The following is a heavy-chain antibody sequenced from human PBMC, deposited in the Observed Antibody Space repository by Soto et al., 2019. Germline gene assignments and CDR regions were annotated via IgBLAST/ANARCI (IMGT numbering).Heavy chain of an antibody. CDR2: ISAYNGNT. Sequence: GASVKVSCKASGYTLTSYGISWVRQAPGQGLEWMGWISAYNGNTNYAQKLQGRVTMTTDTSTSTAYMELRSLRSDDTAVYYCARDRTLWFGEPSGYFDYWGQGTLVTVSS. D-gene: IGHD3-10*01. CDR3: ARDRTLWFGEPSGYFDY. J-gene: IGHJ4*02. V-gene: IGHV1-18*01. CDR1: GYTLTSYG.